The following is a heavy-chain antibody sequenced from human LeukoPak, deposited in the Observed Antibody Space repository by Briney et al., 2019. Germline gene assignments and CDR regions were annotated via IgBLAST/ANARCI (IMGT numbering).Heavy chain of an antibody. V-gene: IGHV1-46*01. CDR3: ATHSTDYYDSSGYLFDY. J-gene: IGHJ4*02. D-gene: IGHD3-22*01. Sequence: ASVKVSCKASGYTFTSYYMRWVRQAPGQGLEWMGIINPSGGSTSYAQKFQGRVTMTRDTSTSTVYMELSSLRSEDTAVYYCATHSTDYYDSSGYLFDYWGQGTLVTVSS. CDR2: INPSGGST. CDR1: GYTFTSYY.